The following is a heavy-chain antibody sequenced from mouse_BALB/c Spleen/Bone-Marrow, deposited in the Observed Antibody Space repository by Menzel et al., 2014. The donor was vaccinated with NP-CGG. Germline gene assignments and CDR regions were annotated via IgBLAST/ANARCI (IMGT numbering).Heavy chain of an antibody. V-gene: IGHV1-7*01. J-gene: IGHJ3*01. CDR3: ANSRTGFPY. Sequence: QVQLQQSGAELAKPGASVKMSCKASGYTFTNSWMHWVKQRPGQGLEWIGYINPGTDYTEYDQKFKDKATLTADRSSSTAYMQLSGLTSEDSAVYFCANSRTGFPYSGQGTLVTVSA. D-gene: IGHD4-1*01. CDR2: INPGTDYT. CDR1: GYTFTNSW.